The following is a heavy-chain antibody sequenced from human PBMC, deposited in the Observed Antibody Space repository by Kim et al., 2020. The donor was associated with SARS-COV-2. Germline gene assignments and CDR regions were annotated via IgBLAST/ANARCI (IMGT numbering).Heavy chain of an antibody. D-gene: IGHD2-2*03. CDR3: MKGGWGWIWDH. J-gene: IGHJ4*02. V-gene: IGHV3-23*01. Sequence: GGSLRLSCTTSGFTFTGYAMSWVRQAPGKGLEWVSSIDGSDGTTYYVDSVKGRFTISRDNSKNTLYFQMSTLRADDTAVYYCMKGGWGWIWDHWGQGTLVTVAS. CDR1: GFTFTGYA. CDR2: IDGSDGTT.